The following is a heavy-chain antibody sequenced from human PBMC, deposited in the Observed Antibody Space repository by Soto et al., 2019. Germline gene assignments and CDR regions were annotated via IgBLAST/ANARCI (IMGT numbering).Heavy chain of an antibody. Sequence: PGGSLRLSCAASGFTFSSYSMNWVRQAPGKGLEWVSYISSSSTIYYADSVKGRFTISRDNAKNSLYLQMNSLRAEDTAVYYCARTYCSGGSCYWAFDYWGQGTLVTVSS. D-gene: IGHD2-15*01. CDR3: ARTYCSGGSCYWAFDY. J-gene: IGHJ4*02. CDR2: ISSSSTI. CDR1: GFTFSSYS. V-gene: IGHV3-48*01.